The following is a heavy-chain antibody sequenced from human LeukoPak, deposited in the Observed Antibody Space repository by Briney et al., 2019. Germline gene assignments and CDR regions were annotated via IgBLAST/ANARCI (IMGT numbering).Heavy chain of an antibody. CDR3: ARRLAAANTDAFDI. D-gene: IGHD6-13*01. V-gene: IGHV5-51*01. CDR2: IYPGDSDT. J-gene: IGHJ3*02. CDR1: GSSFTSYW. Sequence: GESLKISCQGSGSSFTSYWIGWVRQVPGKGLEWMGIIYPGDSDTRYSPSFQGQVTISADKSTSTAYLQWSSLKASDTAMYYCARRLAAANTDAFDIWGQGTMVTISS.